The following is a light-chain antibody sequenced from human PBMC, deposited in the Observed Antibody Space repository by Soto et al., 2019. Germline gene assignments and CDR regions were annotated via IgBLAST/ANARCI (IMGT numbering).Light chain of an antibody. CDR2: DAS. Sequence: EIVLTQSPATLSLSTGERATLSCGASQSVSSSYFAWYHQKPGLAPRLLIYDASSRATGIPDRFSGSGSGTDFDLTISRLEPEDVAVSYCQQYGSSPPITLGQGTRLEIK. V-gene: IGKV3D-20*01. CDR3: QQYGSSPPIT. CDR1: QSVSSSY. J-gene: IGKJ5*01.